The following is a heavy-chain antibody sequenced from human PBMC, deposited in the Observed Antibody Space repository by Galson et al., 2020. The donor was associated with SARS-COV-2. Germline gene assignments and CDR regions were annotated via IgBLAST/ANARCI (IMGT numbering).Heavy chain of an antibody. D-gene: IGHD2-2*01. J-gene: IGHJ4*02. V-gene: IGHV3-30*04. CDR2: ISYDGTTK. Sequence: GGSLRLSCAASGFTLSGSALHWVRQAPGKGLEWVAIISYDGTTKYNSDSVKGRFTISRDISKNTLYLQMNSLRPEDTAVYFCARETDDYTSCYYDYWGQGTLGSVSS. CDR3: ARETDDYTSCYYDY. CDR1: GFTLSGSA.